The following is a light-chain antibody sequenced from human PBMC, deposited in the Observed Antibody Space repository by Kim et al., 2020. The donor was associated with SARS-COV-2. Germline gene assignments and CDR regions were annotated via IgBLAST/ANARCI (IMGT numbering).Light chain of an antibody. V-gene: IGLV2-14*03. Sequence: GQPGTYSATGTSSAGGAYNLVSWYQQQPGKAPNFMIHDVSQRPSGVSNRFSGSKSGNTASLTISGLQAEDEADYYCTSYTRSDTWVFGGGTKVTVL. J-gene: IGLJ3*02. CDR2: DVS. CDR1: SSAGGAYNL. CDR3: TSYTRSDTWV.